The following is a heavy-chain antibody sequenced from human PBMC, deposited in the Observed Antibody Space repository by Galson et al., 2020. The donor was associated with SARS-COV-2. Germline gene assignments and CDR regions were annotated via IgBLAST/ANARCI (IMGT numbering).Heavy chain of an antibody. CDR1: GFTFSKYA. D-gene: IGHD3-9*01. CDR2: ISASGSTT. V-gene: IGHV3-23*01. CDR3: AKDRPHDWASTGFTAFDI. J-gene: IGHJ3*02. Sequence: GESLKISCAASGFTFSKYAISWVRQAPGKGLQWVSTISASGSTTYYADSVKGRFTISRDNSKNTLYLQMNSQRAEDTAVYYCAKDRPHDWASTGFTAFDIWGQGTMVTVSS.